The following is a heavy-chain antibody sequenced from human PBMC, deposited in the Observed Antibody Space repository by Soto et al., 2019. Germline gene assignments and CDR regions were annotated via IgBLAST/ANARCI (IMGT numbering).Heavy chain of an antibody. CDR3: ARVGVAAAGRPRYYYYYYMDV. CDR2: MNPNSGNT. J-gene: IGHJ6*03. D-gene: IGHD6-13*01. CDR1: GYTFTSYD. V-gene: IGHV1-8*01. Sequence: QVQLVQSGAEVKKPGASVKVSCKASGYTFTSYDINWVRQATGQGLEWMGWMNPNSGNTGYAQKFQGRVTMTRNTSISTDYMGLSSLRSEDTAVYYCARVGVAAAGRPRYYYYYYMDVCGKGTTVTVSS.